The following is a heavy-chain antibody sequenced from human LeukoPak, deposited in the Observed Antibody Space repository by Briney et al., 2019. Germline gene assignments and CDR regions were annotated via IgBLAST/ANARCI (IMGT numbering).Heavy chain of an antibody. D-gene: IGHD6-19*01. Sequence: SETLSLTCTVSGGSISGYYWSWIRQPPGKALEGIGYIYSSGATNSNPSLKSRVTISVDPSKNQFSLKLTSVTAADTAVYYCARRFDTSGWVDYWGQGTLVTVSS. J-gene: IGHJ4*02. CDR2: IYSSGAT. CDR1: GGSISGYY. CDR3: ARRFDTSGWVDY. V-gene: IGHV4-59*08.